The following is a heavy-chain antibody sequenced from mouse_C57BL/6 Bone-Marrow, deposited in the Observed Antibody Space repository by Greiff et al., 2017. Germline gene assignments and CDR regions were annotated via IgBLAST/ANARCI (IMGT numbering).Heavy chain of an antibody. Sequence: QVQLQQPGAELVKPGASVKLSCKASGYTFTSYWMHWVKQRPGQGLEWIGMIHPNSGSTNYNEKFKSKATLTVDKSSSTAYMQLSSLTSEDSAVYYCEREGREDWYFDVWGTGTTVTVSS. CDR3: EREGREDWYFDV. CDR2: IHPNSGST. D-gene: IGHD3-3*01. J-gene: IGHJ1*03. CDR1: GYTFTSYW. V-gene: IGHV1-64*01.